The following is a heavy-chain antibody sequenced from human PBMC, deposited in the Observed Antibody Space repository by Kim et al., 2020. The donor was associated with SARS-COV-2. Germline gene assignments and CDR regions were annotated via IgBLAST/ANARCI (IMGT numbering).Heavy chain of an antibody. CDR1: GGSISSSSYY. J-gene: IGHJ4*01. CDR2: IYYSGST. D-gene: IGHD1-26*01. V-gene: IGHV4-39*01. Sequence: SETLSLTCTVSGGSISSSSYYWGWIRQPPGKGLEWIGSIYYSGSTYYNPSLKSRITISVDTSKNQFSLKLSSVTAADTAVYYCARHVGRLFMASPPYYF. CDR3: ARHVGRLFMASPPYYF.